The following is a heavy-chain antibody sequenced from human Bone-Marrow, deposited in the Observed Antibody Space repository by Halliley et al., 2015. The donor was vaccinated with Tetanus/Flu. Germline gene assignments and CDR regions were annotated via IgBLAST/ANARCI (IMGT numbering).Heavy chain of an antibody. CDR2: IYPGDSDT. D-gene: IGHD6-13*01. J-gene: IGHJ4*02. V-gene: IGHV5-51*01. CDR3: AALIAASHFTDY. CDR1: GYSFTTYW. Sequence: QLVQSGAEVKKPGESLKISCKGSGYSFTTYWIGWVRQVPGKGPELMGIIYPGDSDTRYSPSFQGQVIISADTSVNTAYLQWGTLGASDTAIYYCAALIAASHFTDYWGQGTLVTVSS.